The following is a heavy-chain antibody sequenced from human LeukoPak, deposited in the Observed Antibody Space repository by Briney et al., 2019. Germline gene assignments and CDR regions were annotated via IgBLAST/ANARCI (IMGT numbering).Heavy chain of an antibody. D-gene: IGHD6-13*01. J-gene: IGHJ3*02. CDR1: GDSVPSNSAA. Sequence: SQTLSLTCAISGDSVPSNSAAWHWIRQSPSRGLEWLGRTYYRSKWYNDYAVSVKSRITINPDTSKNQFSLQLNSATPEDTAVYYCARDSIAAAGHDAFDIWGQGTMVTVSS. CDR3: ARDSIAAAGHDAFDI. CDR2: TYYRSKWYN. V-gene: IGHV6-1*01.